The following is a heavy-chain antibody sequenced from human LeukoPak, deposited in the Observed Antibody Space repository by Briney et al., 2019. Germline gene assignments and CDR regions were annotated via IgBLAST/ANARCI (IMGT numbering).Heavy chain of an antibody. CDR3: ARVSRSYSLDY. CDR2: IQYDGRNQ. CDR1: GFSINNYG. D-gene: IGHD2-21*01. V-gene: IGHV3-30*02. J-gene: IGHJ4*02. Sequence: GGSLRLSCAASGFSINNYGMHWVRQAPGKGLEWVSLIQYDGRNQYYAESVKGRFTMSRDNAKNTLYLQMNSLRAEDTAVYYCARVSRSYSLDYWGQGTLVTVSS.